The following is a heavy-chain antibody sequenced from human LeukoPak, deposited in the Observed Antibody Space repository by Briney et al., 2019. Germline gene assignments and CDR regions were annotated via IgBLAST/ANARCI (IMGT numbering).Heavy chain of an antibody. D-gene: IGHD3-22*01. V-gene: IGHV3-23*01. CDR1: VCTFSSYA. CDR3: AKVGYYDSSGYYY. CDR2: ISGSGGST. Sequence: SCKASVCTFSSYAMSWVRQAPGKGLEWVSAISGSGGSTYYADSVKGRFTISRDNSKNTLYLQMNSLRAEDTAVYYCAKVGYYDSSGYYYWGQGTLVTVSS. J-gene: IGHJ4*02.